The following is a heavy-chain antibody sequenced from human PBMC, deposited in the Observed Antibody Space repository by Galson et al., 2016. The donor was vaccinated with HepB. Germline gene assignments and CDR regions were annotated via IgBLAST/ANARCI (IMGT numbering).Heavy chain of an antibody. D-gene: IGHD3-22*01. CDR1: GFPFNNFA. J-gene: IGHJ4*02. CDR2: ISGDTGTT. Sequence: SLRLSCAASGFPFNNFAMNWVRQAPGKGLEWVSFISGDTGTTRYADSVKGRFTISRDNSRNKVYLQMDSLRDGDMAIYYCAKDLWMIGGPHDCWGQGTLVTVSS. CDR3: AKDLWMIGGPHDC. V-gene: IGHV3-23*01.